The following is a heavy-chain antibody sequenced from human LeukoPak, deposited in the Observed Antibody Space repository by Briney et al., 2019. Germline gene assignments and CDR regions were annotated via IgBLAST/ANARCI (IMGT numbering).Heavy chain of an antibody. D-gene: IGHD6-6*01. V-gene: IGHV1-69*01. CDR2: ITPIFGAA. CDR1: GGMLNNFA. J-gene: IGHJ6*03. Sequence: GSSVKVSCKTSGGMLNNFAISWGRQAPGQGLEWMGGITPIFGAANYTQKVQGRVTITADEFTSTAYMELSSLRSEDTAVYYCATAGYSSSSRGPEYYYYYYMDVWGKGTTVTVSS. CDR3: ATAGYSSSSRGPEYYYYYYMDV.